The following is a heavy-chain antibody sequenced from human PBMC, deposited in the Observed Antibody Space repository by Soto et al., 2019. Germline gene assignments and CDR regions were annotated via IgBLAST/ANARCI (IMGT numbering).Heavy chain of an antibody. CDR3: ARAHYGDYGYGMDV. D-gene: IGHD4-17*01. V-gene: IGHV4-30-2*01. Sequence: SETLSLTCAVSGGSIISGGYSWSLIRQPPGKGLEWIGYIYHSGSTYYNPSLKSRVTISVDRSKNQFSLKLSSVTAADTAVYYCARAHYGDYGYGMDVWGQGTTVTVSS. J-gene: IGHJ6*02. CDR2: IYHSGST. CDR1: GGSIISGGYS.